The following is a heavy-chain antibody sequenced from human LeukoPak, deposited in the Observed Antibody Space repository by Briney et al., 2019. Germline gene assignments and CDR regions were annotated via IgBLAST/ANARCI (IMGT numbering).Heavy chain of an antibody. J-gene: IGHJ5*02. CDR1: GFTFSSYE. Sequence: GGSLRLSCAASGFTFSSYEMNWVRQAPGEGLEWVSTITGRGDATYYADSVKGRFTISRDNSKNTLYLQMNSLRAEDTAVYYCARARKSGGITMIRGVKDRGWFDPWGQGTLVTVSS. D-gene: IGHD3-10*01. V-gene: IGHV3-23*01. CDR3: ARARKSGGITMIRGVKDRGWFDP. CDR2: ITGRGDAT.